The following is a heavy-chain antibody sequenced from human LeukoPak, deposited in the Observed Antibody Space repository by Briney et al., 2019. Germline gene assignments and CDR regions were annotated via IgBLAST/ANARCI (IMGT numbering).Heavy chain of an antibody. Sequence: GGSLRLSCSASGFTVNSNHMSWVRQAPGKGLEWVSIIYTGGTTYYADSVKGRFIISTDNSKNTLYLQMNSLRAEVTAVYYCARDSFTVPYWFFDLWGRGTLVTVSS. D-gene: IGHD4-17*01. J-gene: IGHJ2*01. CDR3: ARDSFTVPYWFFDL. V-gene: IGHV3-66*01. CDR1: GFTVNSNH. CDR2: IYTGGTT.